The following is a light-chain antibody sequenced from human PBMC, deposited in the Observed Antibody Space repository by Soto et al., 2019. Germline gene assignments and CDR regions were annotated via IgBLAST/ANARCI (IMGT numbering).Light chain of an antibody. J-gene: IGLJ1*01. CDR1: SNDVGGYNY. V-gene: IGLV2-14*01. CDR3: ASYASTSVRV. Sequence: SALTQPASVSGSPGQSITISCTGTSNDVGGYNYVSWYQQHPGKAPKVMIYEVSNRPSGVSNRFSGSKSGNTASLTISGLQAEDEADYYCASYASTSVRVFGTGTKVTVL. CDR2: EVS.